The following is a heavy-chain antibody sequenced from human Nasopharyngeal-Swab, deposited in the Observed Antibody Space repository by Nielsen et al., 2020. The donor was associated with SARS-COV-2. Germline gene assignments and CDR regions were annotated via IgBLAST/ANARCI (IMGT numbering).Heavy chain of an antibody. Sequence: GGSLRLSCTASGFTFGDYAMSWVRQAPGKGLEWVGFIRSKAYGGTTEYAASVKGRFTISRDDSKSIAYLQMNSLKTEDTAVYYCTRVIRIAVAGTLYYYYYYYMDVWGKGTTVTVS. CDR3: TRVIRIAVAGTLYYYYYYYMDV. CDR1: GFTFGDYA. V-gene: IGHV3-49*04. CDR2: IRSKAYGGTT. J-gene: IGHJ6*03. D-gene: IGHD6-19*01.